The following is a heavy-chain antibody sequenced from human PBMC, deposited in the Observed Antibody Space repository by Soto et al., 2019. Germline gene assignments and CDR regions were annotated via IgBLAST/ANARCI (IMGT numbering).Heavy chain of an antibody. CDR3: VKYYGDYLYYYDY. V-gene: IGHV3-30-3*02. CDR2: ISYDGSNK. Sequence: GGSLRLSCAASGFTFSIFAMSWVRQSPGKGLEWVAVISYDGSNKYYADSVKGRFTISRDNSKNTLYLQMNSLRAEDTAVYYCVKYYGDYLYYYDYWGQGTLVTVSA. D-gene: IGHD4-17*01. CDR1: GFTFSIFA. J-gene: IGHJ4*02.